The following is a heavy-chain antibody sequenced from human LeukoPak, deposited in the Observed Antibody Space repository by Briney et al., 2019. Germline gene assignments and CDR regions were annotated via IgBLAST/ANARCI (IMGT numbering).Heavy chain of an antibody. D-gene: IGHD5-18*01. CDR2: ISAYNGNT. CDR3: ARGGYSYGWARGYYYYMDV. J-gene: IGHJ6*03. CDR1: GYTLRSYG. Sequence: ASVKVSCKASGYTLRSYGITWVRQAPGQGLEWMGWISAYNGNTKYPQKLQGRVTMTTDTSTSTAYMELRSLRSDDTAVYYCARGGYSYGWARGYYYYMDVWGKGTTVTVSS. V-gene: IGHV1-18*01.